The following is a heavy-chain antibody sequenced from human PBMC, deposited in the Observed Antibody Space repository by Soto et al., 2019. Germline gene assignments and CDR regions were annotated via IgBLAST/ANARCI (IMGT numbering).Heavy chain of an antibody. J-gene: IGHJ3*02. Sequence: ASGKVSCKASGYTFTSYGISWVRQAPGQGLEWMGWISAYNGNTNYAQKLQGRVTMTTDTSTSTAYMELRSLRSDDTAVYYCARDAYYYDSSGYYPNDAFDIWGQGTMVTVSS. CDR1: GYTFTSYG. CDR2: ISAYNGNT. D-gene: IGHD3-22*01. CDR3: ARDAYYYDSSGYYPNDAFDI. V-gene: IGHV1-18*01.